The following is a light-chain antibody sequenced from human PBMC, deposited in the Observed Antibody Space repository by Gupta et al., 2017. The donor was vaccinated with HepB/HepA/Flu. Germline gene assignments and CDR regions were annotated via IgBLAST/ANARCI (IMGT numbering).Light chain of an antibody. J-gene: IGKJ3*01. CDR2: DVS. Sequence: EIFLTQSPRAVSLSPGERDTLPFRASETVSSNSSGWYQQKPGQTPSLLIYDVSSRATGLPNRFSDRGSGTDFTITITRLEPEDFAVYYCQQYAISPLTFGPGTRVEIK. V-gene: IGKV3-20*01. CDR3: QQYAISPLT. CDR1: ETVSSNS.